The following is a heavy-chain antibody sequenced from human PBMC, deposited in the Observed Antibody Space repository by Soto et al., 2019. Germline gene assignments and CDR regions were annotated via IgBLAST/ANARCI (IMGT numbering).Heavy chain of an antibody. CDR2: ISGSGGST. Sequence: EVQLLESGGGLVQPGGSLRLSCAASGFTFSSYAMSWVRQAPGKGLEWVSAISGSGGSTYYADSVKGRFTISRDNSKNTLYLQMNSLRAEDTAVYYCARFHDRAHYFDYWGQGTLVTVSS. CDR3: ARFHDRAHYFDY. V-gene: IGHV3-23*01. D-gene: IGHD3-10*01. CDR1: GFTFSSYA. J-gene: IGHJ4*02.